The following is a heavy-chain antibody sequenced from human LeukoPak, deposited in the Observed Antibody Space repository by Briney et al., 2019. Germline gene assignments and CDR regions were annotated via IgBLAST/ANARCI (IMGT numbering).Heavy chain of an antibody. CDR2: INPSGGST. J-gene: IGHJ5*02. V-gene: IGHV1-46*01. CDR1: GYTFTSYY. CDR3: ARGHGSGSTNWFDP. D-gene: IGHD3-10*01. Sequence: ASVKVSCKASGYTFTSYYMHWVRQAPGQGLEWMGIINPSGGSTSYAQKFQGRVTMTRDMSTATVYLDLSSLRFDDTAVYYCARGHGSGSTNWFDPWGQGTLVTVSS.